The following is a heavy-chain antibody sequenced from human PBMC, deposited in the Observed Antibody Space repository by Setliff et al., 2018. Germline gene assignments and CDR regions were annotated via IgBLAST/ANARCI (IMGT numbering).Heavy chain of an antibody. CDR2: ISPSGST. D-gene: IGHD3-22*01. CDR3: ARGRYFESRSYYFPFDY. V-gene: IGHV4-61*09. CDR1: GASISSGGYY. Sequence: SETLSLTCTVSGASISSGGYYWTWIRQPAGKALEWIGHISPSGSTTYNPSLKSRVTISIDSSKNQMSLRMTSVTAADTAVYYCARGRYFESRSYYFPFDYWGLGTLVTVSS. J-gene: IGHJ4*02.